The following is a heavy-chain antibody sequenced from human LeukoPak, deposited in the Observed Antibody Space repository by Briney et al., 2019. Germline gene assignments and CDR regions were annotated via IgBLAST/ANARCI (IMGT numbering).Heavy chain of an antibody. CDR1: GFTFSSYA. V-gene: IGHV3-30*04. D-gene: IGHD5-18*01. Sequence: GGSLRLSCAASGFTFSSYAMHWVRQAPGKGLEWVAAISYDGSNKYYADSVKGRFTISRDNSKNTLYLQMNSLRAEDTAVYYCAKDFSLYSYGYDYWGQGTLVTVSS. CDR3: AKDFSLYSYGYDY. J-gene: IGHJ4*02. CDR2: ISYDGSNK.